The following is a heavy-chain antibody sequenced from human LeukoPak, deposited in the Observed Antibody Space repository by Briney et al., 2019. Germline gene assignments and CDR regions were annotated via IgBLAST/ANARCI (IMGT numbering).Heavy chain of an antibody. CDR3: ARDLFRAGDGTIDY. Sequence: SVKVSCKASGGTFSSYAISWVRQAPGQGLEWMGGIIPIFGTANYAQKFQSRVTITADESTSTAYMELSSLRSEDTAVYYCARDLFRAGDGTIDYWGQGTLVTVSS. CDR1: GGTFSSYA. CDR2: IIPIFGTA. J-gene: IGHJ4*02. V-gene: IGHV1-69*13. D-gene: IGHD1-14*01.